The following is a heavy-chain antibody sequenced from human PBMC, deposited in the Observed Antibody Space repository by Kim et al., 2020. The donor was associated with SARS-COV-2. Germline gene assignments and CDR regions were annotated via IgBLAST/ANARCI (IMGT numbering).Heavy chain of an antibody. CDR2: GST. CDR3: AGGELPDY. Sequence: GSTNDNPSLKSRVTISVDTSKNQFARKLSSVTAADTAVYYCAGGELPDYWGQGTLVTVSS. J-gene: IGHJ4*02. D-gene: IGHD1-26*01. V-gene: IGHV4-34*01.